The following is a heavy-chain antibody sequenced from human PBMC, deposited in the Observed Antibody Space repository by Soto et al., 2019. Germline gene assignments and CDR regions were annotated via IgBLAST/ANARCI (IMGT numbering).Heavy chain of an antibody. J-gene: IGHJ4*02. Sequence: GGSLRLSCAASGFTFSNYAVSWVRQAPGKGLECVSGISGSGTYTYYADSVKGRFTISRDNSKNTLYLQMNSLRAEDTAIYNCAKETSGGGWPNMYRDYFDYWGQGTLVTVSS. V-gene: IGHV3-23*01. CDR1: GFTFSNYA. CDR2: ISGSGTYT. D-gene: IGHD6-19*01. CDR3: AKETSGGGWPNMYRDYFDY.